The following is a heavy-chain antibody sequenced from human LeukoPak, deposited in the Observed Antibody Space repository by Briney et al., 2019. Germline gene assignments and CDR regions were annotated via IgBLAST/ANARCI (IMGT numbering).Heavy chain of an antibody. D-gene: IGHD3-22*01. J-gene: IGHJ4*02. CDR3: AREGRFYYDSSGPDYFDY. Sequence: LSGGSLRLSCAASGFTFSSYGMHWVRQAPGKGLEWVAVIWYDGSNKYYADSVKGRFTISRDNSKNTLYLQMNSLRAEDTAVYYCAREGRFYYDSSGPDYFDYWGQGTLVTVSS. CDR1: GFTFSSYG. CDR2: IWYDGSNK. V-gene: IGHV3-33*01.